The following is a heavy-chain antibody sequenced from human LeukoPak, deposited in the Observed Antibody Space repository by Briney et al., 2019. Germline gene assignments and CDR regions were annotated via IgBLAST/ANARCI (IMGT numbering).Heavy chain of an antibody. CDR1: GFTFSSYE. CDR2: ISSSGSTI. CDR3: ARDPGSITMVRGALALDMDV. Sequence: GGSLRLSCAASGFTFSSYEMNWVRQAPGKGLEWISYISSSGSTIYYAASVKGRFTISRDNAKNSLYLQMNSLRAEDTAVYYCARDPGSITMVRGALALDMDVWGKGTTVTVSS. D-gene: IGHD3-10*01. V-gene: IGHV3-48*03. J-gene: IGHJ6*03.